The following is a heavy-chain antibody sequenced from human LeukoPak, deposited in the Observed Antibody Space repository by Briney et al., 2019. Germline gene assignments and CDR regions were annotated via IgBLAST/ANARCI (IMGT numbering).Heavy chain of an antibody. CDR1: GFTFSSYW. J-gene: IGHJ6*02. CDR3: VSEGYNYYGMDV. V-gene: IGHV3-7*01. CDR2: IKEDGSER. Sequence: PGGSLRLSCAASGFTFSSYWMSWVRLAPGKGPEWVANIKEDGSERNYVDSVKGRFTISRDNAKNSLYLQMNSLRVADTAVYYCVSEGYNYYGMDVWGQGTTVTVSS.